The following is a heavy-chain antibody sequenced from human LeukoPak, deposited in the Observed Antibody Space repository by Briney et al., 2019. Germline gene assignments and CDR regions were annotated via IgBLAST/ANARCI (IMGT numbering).Heavy chain of an antibody. CDR1: GFTFSSYS. CDR3: AKDLEMVVAAIPFDY. V-gene: IGHV3-21*01. D-gene: IGHD2-15*01. CDR2: ISSGSDYI. J-gene: IGHJ4*02. Sequence: GGSLRLSCAASGFTFSSYSMNWVRQAPGKGLEWVSSISSGSDYIYYADSVKGRFTISRDNSKNTLYLQMNSLRAEDTAVYYCAKDLEMVVAAIPFDYWGQGTLVTVSS.